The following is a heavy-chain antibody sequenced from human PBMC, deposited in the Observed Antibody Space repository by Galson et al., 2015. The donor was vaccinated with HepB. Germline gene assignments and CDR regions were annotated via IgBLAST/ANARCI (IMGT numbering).Heavy chain of an antibody. CDR1: GFTFSSYS. D-gene: IGHD1-1*01. CDR3: ARDLRRPYSYYYYGMDV. V-gene: IGHV3-48*01. CDR2: ISSSSSTI. Sequence: SLRLSCAASGFTFSSYSMNWVRQAPGKGLEWVSYISSSSSTIYYADSVKGRFTIPRDNAKNSLYLLMNSLRAEDTAVYYCARDLRRPYSYYYYGMDVWGQGTTVTVSS. J-gene: IGHJ6*02.